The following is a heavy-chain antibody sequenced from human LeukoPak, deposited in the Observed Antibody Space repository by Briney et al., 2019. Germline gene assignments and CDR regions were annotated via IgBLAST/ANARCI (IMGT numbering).Heavy chain of an antibody. J-gene: IGHJ4*02. CDR1: GYSFTSYW. V-gene: IGHV5-10-1*01. D-gene: IGHD1-26*01. CDR2: IDPSDSYT. CDR3: ARYVPKYSGSYYDSFGY. Sequence: GESLKISCKGSGYSFTSYWISWVRQMPGKGLEWMGRIDPSDSYTNYSPSFQGHVTISADKSISTAYLQWSSLKASDTAMYYCARYVPKYSGSYYDSFGYWGQGTLVTVSS.